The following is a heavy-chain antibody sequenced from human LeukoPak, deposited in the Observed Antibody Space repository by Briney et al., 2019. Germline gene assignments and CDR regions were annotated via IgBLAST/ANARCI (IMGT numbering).Heavy chain of an antibody. CDR3: AWLGDGNLYGFDH. D-gene: IGHD5-24*01. CDR1: GFTFRSYW. J-gene: IGHJ4*02. CDR2: IKQDGGEK. Sequence: GGSLRLHCGGSGFTFRSYWMSWVRQAPGKGLERGVNIKQDGGEKYYVDSVKGRFTISIDNAKNSLYLQMNSLSPEDTAVYYCAWLGDGNLYGFDHWGQGTLVTASS. V-gene: IGHV3-7*04.